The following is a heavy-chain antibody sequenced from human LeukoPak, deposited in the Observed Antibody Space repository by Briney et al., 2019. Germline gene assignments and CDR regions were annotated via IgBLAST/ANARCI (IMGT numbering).Heavy chain of an antibody. CDR1: GGSFSGYY. V-gene: IGHV4-34*01. Sequence: SETLSLTCAVYGGSFSGYYWSWIRQPPGKGLEWIGEINPSGSTNYNPALKSRVTISVDTSKNQFSLKLSSVTAADTAVYYRAGYQLPYYYYGMDVWGQGTTVTVSS. D-gene: IGHD2-2*01. CDR2: INPSGST. J-gene: IGHJ6*02. CDR3: AGYQLPYYYYGMDV.